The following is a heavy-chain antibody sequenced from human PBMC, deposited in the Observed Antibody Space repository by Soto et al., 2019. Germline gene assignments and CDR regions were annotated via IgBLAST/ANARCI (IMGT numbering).Heavy chain of an antibody. V-gene: IGHV4-59*01. CDR2: VYYSGST. CDR3: AKYRRTDAEGYRLDF. D-gene: IGHD5-12*01. CDR1: GGSISGYY. J-gene: IGHJ4*02. Sequence: TLSLTCTLSGGSISGYYWSWIRQPPGKGLEWIGYVYYSGSTKYNPSLESRVTISVDMSNNQFSLMLTSVTAADTAVYYCAKYRRTDAEGYRLDFWGQGTLVTVSS.